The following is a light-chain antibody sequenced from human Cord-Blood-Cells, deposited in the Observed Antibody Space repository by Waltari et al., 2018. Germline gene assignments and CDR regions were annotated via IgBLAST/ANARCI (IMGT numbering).Light chain of an antibody. CDR3: QQSYSTPLT. V-gene: IGKV1-39*01. J-gene: IGKJ4*01. CDR1: QSNSSY. CDR2: AAS. Sequence: DIQMTTPPSSLSPSVGDTVTITCRASQSNSSYSNWYQQKPGKAPKLLIYAASSSQSGVPARFSGSGSGTDFTLTISSLQPEDFATYYCQQSYSTPLTFGGGTKVEIK.